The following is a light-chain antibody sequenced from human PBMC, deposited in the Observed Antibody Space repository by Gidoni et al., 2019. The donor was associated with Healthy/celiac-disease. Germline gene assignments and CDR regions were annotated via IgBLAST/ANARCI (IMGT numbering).Light chain of an antibody. J-gene: IGKJ4*01. Sequence: DIQMTRTPSSLSASVGDRVTITCRESQSISSYFNWYQQKPGKAPKLLIYAASSLQSGVPSRFSGSGSGTDFTLTISSLQPADFATYYCQQRYSTLLTFGGGTKVEIK. CDR3: QQRYSTLLT. V-gene: IGKV1-39*01. CDR1: QSISSY. CDR2: AAS.